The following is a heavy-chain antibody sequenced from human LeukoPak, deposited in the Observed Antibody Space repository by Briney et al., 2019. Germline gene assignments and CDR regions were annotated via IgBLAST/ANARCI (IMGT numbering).Heavy chain of an antibody. D-gene: IGHD5-18*01. Sequence: GGSLRLSCAASGFTFSSYAMHWVRQAPGKGLEWVAVISYDGSDKYSADSVKGRFTISRDNSKNTLYLQMNSLRAEDTAVYYCAKNAHYQGYSYGGIDYWGQGTLVTVSS. CDR3: AKNAHYQGYSYGGIDY. CDR1: GFTFSSYA. J-gene: IGHJ4*02. V-gene: IGHV3-30*18. CDR2: ISYDGSDK.